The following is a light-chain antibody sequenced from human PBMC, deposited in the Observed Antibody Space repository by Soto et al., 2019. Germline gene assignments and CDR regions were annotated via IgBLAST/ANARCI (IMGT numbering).Light chain of an antibody. CDR3: QTWGTGIGV. Sequence: QLVLTQSPSASASLGASVKLTCTLSSGHSSYAIAWHQQQPEKGPRYLMKVNSDGSHSKGDGIPDRFSGSSSEAERYLTISSLQSEDEADYYCQTWGTGIGVFGGGTKLTVL. CDR1: SGHSSYA. J-gene: IGLJ3*02. V-gene: IGLV4-69*01. CDR2: VNSDGSH.